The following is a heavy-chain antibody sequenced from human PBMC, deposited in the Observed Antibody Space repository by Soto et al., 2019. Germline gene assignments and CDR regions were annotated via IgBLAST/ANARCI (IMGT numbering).Heavy chain of an antibody. CDR2: IYYSGST. CDR3: ARALHGVAGNYYYYYYGMDV. Sequence: SETLSLTCTVSGGSISSYYWSWIRQPPGKGLEWIGYIYYSGSTNYNPPLKSRVTISVDTSKNQFSLKLSSVTAADTAVYYCARALHGVAGNYYYYYYGMDVWGQGTTVTVSS. J-gene: IGHJ6*02. D-gene: IGHD6-19*01. CDR1: GGSISSYY. V-gene: IGHV4-59*01.